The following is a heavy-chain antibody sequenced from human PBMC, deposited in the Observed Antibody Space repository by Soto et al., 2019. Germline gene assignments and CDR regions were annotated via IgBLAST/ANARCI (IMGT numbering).Heavy chain of an antibody. CDR3: ARMTTPFDY. CDR2: TSSGSSTI. V-gene: IGHV3-48*01. J-gene: IGHJ4*02. CDR1: GFTFSSYS. Sequence: PGGSLRLSCAASGFTFSSYSMNWVRQAPGKGLEWVSYTSSGSSTIYYADSVKGRFTISRDNAKNSLYLQMNSLRAEDTAVYYCARMTTPFDYWGQGTLVTVSS.